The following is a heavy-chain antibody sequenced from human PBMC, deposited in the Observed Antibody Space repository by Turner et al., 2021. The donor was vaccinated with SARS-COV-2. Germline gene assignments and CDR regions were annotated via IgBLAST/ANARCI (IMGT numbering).Heavy chain of an antibody. Sequence: QVQLQESRTGLVKLSETLSLTCTASGGIIGRYYWSWIRQPPGKGLECIGYIANMGSTNYNPSLKSRVTISVDTSKNQLSLKLTSVTAADTAVYYCAIRSRNDGWGVWDIWGQGTLVTVSS. CDR3: AIRSRNDGWGVWDI. CDR2: IANMGST. J-gene: IGHJ4*02. CDR1: GGIIGRYY. V-gene: IGHV4-59*08. D-gene: IGHD3-16*01.